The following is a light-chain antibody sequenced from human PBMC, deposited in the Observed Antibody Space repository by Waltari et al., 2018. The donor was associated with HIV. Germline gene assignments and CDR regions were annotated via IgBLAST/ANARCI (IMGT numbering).Light chain of an antibody. J-gene: IGKJ2*01. CDR2: SAS. Sequence: DIVLTQSADSLSVALGERATLKSTASQRVLSSSNNKNITAWYQQKPCRSPTLLIYSASTRASGVPARCSGSGCGTDFTLTISRLHDEDVALYYWQQYNQSPYTFGQGTRLEIK. CDR1: QRVLSSSNNKNI. V-gene: IGKV4-1*01. CDR3: QQYNQSPYT.